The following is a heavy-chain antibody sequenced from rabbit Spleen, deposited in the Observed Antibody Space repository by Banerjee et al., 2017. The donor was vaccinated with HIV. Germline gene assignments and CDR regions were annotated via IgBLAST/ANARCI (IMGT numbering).Heavy chain of an antibody. CDR1: GFSFSPNYY. D-gene: IGHD1-1*01. CDR2: SDGGSGGAT. CDR3: ARDTSSSFSSCSMDL. Sequence: QSLVESGGDLVKPGASLTLTCKASGFSFSPNYYMCWVRQAPGKGLEWIACSDGGSGGATACAGWAEGGLTISKTSSSTVTLQMTRLTAADTATYFCARDTSSSFSSCSMDLWGQGTLVTVS. V-gene: IGHV1S40*01. J-gene: IGHJ6*01.